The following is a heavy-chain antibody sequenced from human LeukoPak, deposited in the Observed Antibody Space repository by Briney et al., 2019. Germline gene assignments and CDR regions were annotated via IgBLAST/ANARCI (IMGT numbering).Heavy chain of an antibody. J-gene: IGHJ4*02. V-gene: IGHV3-30*18. D-gene: IGHD3-16*02. CDR3: AKKGRLGDYVWGSYLSLDY. Sequence: GGSLRLSCAASGFTFSSYGMHWVRQAPGKGLEWVAVISYDGSNKYYADSVKGRFTISRDNSKNTLYLQMNSLRAEDTAVYYCAKKGRLGDYVWGSYLSLDYGGQGTLVTVSS. CDR1: GFTFSSYG. CDR2: ISYDGSNK.